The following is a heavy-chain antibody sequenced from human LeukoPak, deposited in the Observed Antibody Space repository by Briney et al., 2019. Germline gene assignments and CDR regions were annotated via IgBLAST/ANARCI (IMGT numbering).Heavy chain of an antibody. CDR2: IDPNSGGT. V-gene: IGHV1-2*02. CDR3: ARDGPGSLEFDY. CDR1: GYIFTTYG. J-gene: IGHJ4*02. D-gene: IGHD1-26*01. Sequence: ASVKVSCKASGYIFTTYGINWVRQAPGQGLEWMGWIDPNSGGTNYAQKFQGRVNMTRDTSITTAYMELSRLRSDDTAVYYCARDGPGSLEFDYWGQGTRVTVSS.